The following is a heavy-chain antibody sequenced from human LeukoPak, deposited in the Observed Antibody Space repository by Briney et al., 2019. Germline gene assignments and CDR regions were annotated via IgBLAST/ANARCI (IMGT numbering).Heavy chain of an antibody. CDR2: IIPIFGTA. Sequence: SVKVSCKASGGTFSSYAISWVRQAPGQGLEWMGGIIPIFGTANYAQKFQGRVTITADESTSTAYMELSSLRSEDTAVYYCAREAYCGGDCYAGFDYWGQGTLVTVSS. V-gene: IGHV1-69*01. D-gene: IGHD2-21*02. CDR1: GGTFSSYA. J-gene: IGHJ4*02. CDR3: AREAYCGGDCYAGFDY.